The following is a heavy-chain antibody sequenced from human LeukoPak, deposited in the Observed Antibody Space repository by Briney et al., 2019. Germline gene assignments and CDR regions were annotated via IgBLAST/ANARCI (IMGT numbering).Heavy chain of an antibody. V-gene: IGHV4-31*03. J-gene: IGHJ5*02. D-gene: IGHD6-13*01. CDR1: GGSISSGGYY. CDR2: ICYSGST. CDR3: ARGTAGHSSSWYYL. Sequence: SETLSLTCTVSGGSISSGGYYWSWIRQHPGKGLEWIGYICYSGSTYYNPSLKSRVTISVDTSKNQFSLKLSSVTAADTAVYYCARGTAGHSSSWYYLWGQGTLVTVSS.